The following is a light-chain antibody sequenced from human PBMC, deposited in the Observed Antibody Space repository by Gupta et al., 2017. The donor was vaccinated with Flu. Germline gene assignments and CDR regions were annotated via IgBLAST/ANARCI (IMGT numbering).Light chain of an antibody. CDR2: SNN. J-gene: IGLJ2*01. Sequence: QSVLTHPPSASGTPGLRVTISCSGSSSNIGSNTVNWYQQLPGTAPKLLTYSNNQRPSGVPDRFSGSKSGTSASLAISGLQSEDEADYYCAAWDDSLNGVVFGGGTKLTVL. CDR1: SSNIGSNT. CDR3: AAWDDSLNGVV. V-gene: IGLV1-44*01.